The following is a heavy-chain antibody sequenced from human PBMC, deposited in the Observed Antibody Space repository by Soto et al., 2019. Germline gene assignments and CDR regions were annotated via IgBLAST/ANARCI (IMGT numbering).Heavy chain of an antibody. V-gene: IGHV1-46*03. J-gene: IGHJ4*02. Sequence: ASVKVSCKASGYTFTSYYMHWVRQAPGQGLEWMGIINPSGGSTSYAQKFQGRVTMTRDTSTSTVYMELSSLRSEDTAVYYCAREAETYYDFWSGYSPNFDYWGQGTLVTVPQ. CDR2: INPSGGST. D-gene: IGHD3-3*01. CDR3: AREAETYYDFWSGYSPNFDY. CDR1: GYTFTSYY.